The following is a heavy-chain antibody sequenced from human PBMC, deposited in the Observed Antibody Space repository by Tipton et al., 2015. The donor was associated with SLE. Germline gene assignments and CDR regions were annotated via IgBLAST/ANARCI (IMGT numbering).Heavy chain of an antibody. V-gene: IGHV3-23*01. Sequence: SLRLSCTASGFILSDFVMTWVRQAPGRGLEWVSSISDSGSSTFHADSVLGRFTTSRDKTKNTLYLQMNSLRAEDTAVYFCARPTIADRPWNYFDYWGQGTLVTVSS. J-gene: IGHJ4*02. CDR2: ISDSGSST. CDR1: GFILSDFV. D-gene: IGHD6-6*01. CDR3: ARPTIADRPWNYFDY.